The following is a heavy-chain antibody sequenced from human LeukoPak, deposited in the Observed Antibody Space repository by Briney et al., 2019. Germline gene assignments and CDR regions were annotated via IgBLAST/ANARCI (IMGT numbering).Heavy chain of an antibody. CDR2: IYSGGNT. J-gene: IGHJ4*02. Sequence: AGGSLRLSCTVSGFTVSSNSMSWVRQAPGKGLEWVSFIYSGGNTHYSDSVKGRFTISRDNSKNTLYLQMNSLRAEDTAVYYCAKGNYYDSSGYASFDYWGQGTLVTVSS. CDR1: GFTVSSNS. CDR3: AKGNYYDSSGYASFDY. D-gene: IGHD3-22*01. V-gene: IGHV3-66*02.